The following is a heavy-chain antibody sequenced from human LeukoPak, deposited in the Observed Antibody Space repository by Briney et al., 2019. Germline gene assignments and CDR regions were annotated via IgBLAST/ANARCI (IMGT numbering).Heavy chain of an antibody. CDR2: ISYDGSNK. CDR1: GFTFSSYA. V-gene: IGHV3-30-3*01. D-gene: IGHD3-22*01. Sequence: PGGSLRLSCAASGFTFSSYAMHWVRQAPGKGLEWVAVISYDGSNKYYADSVKGRFTISRDNSKNTLYLQMNSLRAEDTAVYYCARRSYYNSGSGYYFDYWGQGTLVTVSS. J-gene: IGHJ4*02. CDR3: ARRSYYNSGSGYYFDY.